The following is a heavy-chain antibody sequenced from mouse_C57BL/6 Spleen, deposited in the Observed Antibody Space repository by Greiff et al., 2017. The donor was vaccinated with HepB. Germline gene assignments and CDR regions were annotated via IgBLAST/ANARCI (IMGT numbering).Heavy chain of an antibody. Sequence: QVQLQQPGAELVRPGSSVKLSCKASGYTFTSYWMDWVKQRPGQGLEWIGNIYPSDSETHYNQKFKDKATLTVDKSSSTAYMQLSSLTSEDSAVYYCARRIYYVNYYWYFDVWGTGTTVTVSS. CDR1: GYTFTSYW. J-gene: IGHJ1*03. CDR3: ARRIYYVNYYWYFDV. CDR2: IYPSDSET. D-gene: IGHD2-1*01. V-gene: IGHV1-61*01.